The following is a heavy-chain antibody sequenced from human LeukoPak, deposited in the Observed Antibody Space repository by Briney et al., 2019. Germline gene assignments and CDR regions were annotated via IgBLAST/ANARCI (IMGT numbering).Heavy chain of an antibody. Sequence: PGGSLRLSCTASGFTFSDYYMSWIRQAPGKGLEWVGRIKSKTDGGTTDYAAPVKGRFTISRDDSKNTLYLQMNSLKTEDTAVYYCTTDYYDSSGYYYRFDYWGQGTLVTVSS. J-gene: IGHJ4*02. CDR1: GFTFSDYY. CDR2: IKSKTDGGTT. CDR3: TTDYYDSSGYYYRFDY. V-gene: IGHV3-15*01. D-gene: IGHD3-22*01.